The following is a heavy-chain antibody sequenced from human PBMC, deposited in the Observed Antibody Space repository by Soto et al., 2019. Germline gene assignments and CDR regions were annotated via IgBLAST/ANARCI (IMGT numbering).Heavy chain of an antibody. Sequence: ASVKVSCKASGYTFTGYYMHWVRQAPGQGLEWMGWIDPNSGGTNYAQKFQGRVTMTRDTSISTAYMELSRLRSDDTAVYYCARDKGSSSHWFGPSRQRTLGAASS. CDR1: GYTFTGYY. J-gene: IGHJ5*02. V-gene: IGHV1-2*02. D-gene: IGHD6-6*01. CDR2: IDPNSGGT. CDR3: ARDKGSSSHWFGP.